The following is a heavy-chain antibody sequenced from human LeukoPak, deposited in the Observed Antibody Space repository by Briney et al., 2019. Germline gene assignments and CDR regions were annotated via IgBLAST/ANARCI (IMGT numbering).Heavy chain of an antibody. CDR3: ARHLHRGVWFGDRDYFDY. J-gene: IGHJ4*02. CDR1: GGSISSYY. D-gene: IGHD3-10*01. Sequence: SETLSLTCTVSGGSISSYYWNWIRQPPGKGLEWIGYIYYSGSTNYNPSLKSRVTISVDTSKNQFSLKLSSVTAADTAVYYCARHLHRGVWFGDRDYFDYWGQGTLVTVSS. V-gene: IGHV4-59*08. CDR2: IYYSGST.